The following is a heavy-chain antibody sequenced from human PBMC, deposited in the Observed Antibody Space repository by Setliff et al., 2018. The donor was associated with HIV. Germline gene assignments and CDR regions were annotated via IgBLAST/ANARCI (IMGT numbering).Heavy chain of an antibody. J-gene: IGHJ5*02. CDR3: ATGPNCSGGSCYSNWLDP. V-gene: IGHV1-2*06. CDR2: INPNSGGT. CDR1: GYTFTGYY. Sequence: ASVKVSCKASGYTFTGYYMHWVRQAPGQGLEWMGRINPNSGGTNYAQKFQGRVTMTRDTSISTAYMELSRLRSDDTAVYYCATGPNCSGGSCYSNWLDPWGQGTLVTVSS. D-gene: IGHD2-15*01.